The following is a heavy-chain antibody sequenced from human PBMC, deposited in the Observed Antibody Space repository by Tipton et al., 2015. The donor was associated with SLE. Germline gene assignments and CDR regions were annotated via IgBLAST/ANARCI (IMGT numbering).Heavy chain of an antibody. CDR3: ARRRFWYFDL. Sequence: GLVKPSETLSLTCTVSGDSISSHSWSWIRQPPGKGLEWIGEINHSGSTNYNPSLKSRVTISVDTSKNQFSLKLSSVTAADTAVYYCARRRFWYFDLWGRGTLVTVSS. CDR2: INHSGST. CDR1: GDSISSHS. V-gene: IGHV4-59*11. J-gene: IGHJ2*01.